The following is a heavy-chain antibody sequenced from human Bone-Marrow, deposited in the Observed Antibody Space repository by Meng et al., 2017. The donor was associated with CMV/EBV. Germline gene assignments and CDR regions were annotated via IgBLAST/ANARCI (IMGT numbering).Heavy chain of an antibody. CDR2: INHREID. V-gene: IGHV4-34*04. D-gene: IGHD5-24*01. Sequence: LQPWGVGVSAALATAPLPFVCSAVSFSDYVWGRIRRPQGQGLWWLGEINHREIDNHYPSLEITATISADTSQINLSLKLSSATATDSDVYDCERGPTTMAVDFNYWGQGTLVTVSS. CDR3: ERGPTTMAVDFNY. CDR1: AVSFSDYV. J-gene: IGHJ4*02.